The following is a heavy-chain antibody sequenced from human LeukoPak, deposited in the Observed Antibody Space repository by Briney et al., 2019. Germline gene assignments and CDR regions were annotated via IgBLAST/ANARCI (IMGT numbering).Heavy chain of an antibody. V-gene: IGHV4-34*01. CDR3: ARGRSSSWYSPFDY. Sequence: SETLSLTCAVYGGSFSRYYWSWIRQPPGKGLEWIGEINHSGSTNYNPSLKSRVTISVDTSKNQFSLKLSSVTAADTAVYYCARGRSSSWYSPFDYWGQGTLVTVSS. J-gene: IGHJ4*02. D-gene: IGHD6-13*01. CDR2: INHSGST. CDR1: GGSFSRYY.